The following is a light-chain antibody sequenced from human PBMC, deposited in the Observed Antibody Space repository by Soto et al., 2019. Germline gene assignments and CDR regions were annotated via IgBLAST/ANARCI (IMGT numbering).Light chain of an antibody. CDR3: HSYDSSLTALVI. CDR2: GNS. Sequence: QSVLTQPPSVSGAPGQGVTISCTGSSSNIGAGYDVHWYQQLPGTAPKLLIYGNSNRPSGFPDRFSGSKSGTSASLAITGLQAEDEALYYCHSYDSSLTALVIFGGGTKLTVL. J-gene: IGLJ2*01. CDR1: SSNIGAGYD. V-gene: IGLV1-40*01.